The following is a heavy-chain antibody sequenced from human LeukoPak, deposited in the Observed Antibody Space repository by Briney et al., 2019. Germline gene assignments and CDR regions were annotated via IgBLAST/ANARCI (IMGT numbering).Heavy chain of an antibody. V-gene: IGHV4-39*07. CDR3: AKVRESGYSSKPFDL. D-gene: IGHD3-22*01. Sequence: SETLSLTCTVSGGSISSSSYYWDWIRQPPGKGLEWIGSIYYSGSTYYNPSLKSRVTISVDTSKNQFSLKLSSVTAADTAVYYCAKVRESGYSSKPFDLWGQGTMVTVSS. CDR2: IYYSGST. J-gene: IGHJ3*01. CDR1: GGSISSSSYY.